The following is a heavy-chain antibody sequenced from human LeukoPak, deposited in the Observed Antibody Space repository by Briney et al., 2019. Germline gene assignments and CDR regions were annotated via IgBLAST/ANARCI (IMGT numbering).Heavy chain of an antibody. V-gene: IGHV4-34*01. D-gene: IGHD6-13*01. CDR2: INHSGST. CDR3: ARAPGYSSSRYSDY. Sequence: SETLSLTCAVYGGSFSGYYWSWIRQPPGKGLEWIGEINHSGSTNYNPSLKSRVTISVDKSKNQFSLKLSSVTAADTAVYYCARAPGYSSSRYSDYWGQGTLVTVSS. CDR1: GGSFSGYY. J-gene: IGHJ4*02.